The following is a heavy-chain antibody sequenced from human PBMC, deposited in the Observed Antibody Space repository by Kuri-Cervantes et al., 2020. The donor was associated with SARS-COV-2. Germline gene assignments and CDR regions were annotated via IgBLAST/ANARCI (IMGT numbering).Heavy chain of an antibody. CDR3: ARDRPYYYDSSGYYYKTYGMDV. Sequence: ASVKVSCKVSGYTLTELSMHWVRQAPGKGLEWMGGFDPEDGETIYAQKFQGRVTMTEDTSTDTAYMELSSLRSDDTAVYYCARDRPYYYDSSGYYYKTYGMDVWGQGTTVTVSS. J-gene: IGHJ6*02. V-gene: IGHV1-24*01. D-gene: IGHD3-22*01. CDR1: GYTLTELS. CDR2: FDPEDGET.